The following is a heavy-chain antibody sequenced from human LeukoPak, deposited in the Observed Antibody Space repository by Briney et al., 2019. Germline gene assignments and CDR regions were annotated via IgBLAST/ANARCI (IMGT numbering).Heavy chain of an antibody. CDR2: ISSSSSTI. V-gene: IGHV3-48*04. J-gene: IGHJ3*02. Sequence: GGSLRLSCAASGFTFSSYSMNWVRQAPGKGLEWVSYISSSSSTIYYADSVRGRFTISRDNAKNSLYLQMNSLRAEDTAVYYCARGGTYYGSGNDAFDIWGQGTMVTVSS. D-gene: IGHD3-10*01. CDR3: ARGGTYYGSGNDAFDI. CDR1: GFTFSSYS.